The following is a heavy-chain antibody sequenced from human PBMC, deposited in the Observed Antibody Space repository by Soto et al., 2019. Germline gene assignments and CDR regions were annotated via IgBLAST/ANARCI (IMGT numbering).Heavy chain of an antibody. V-gene: IGHV4-30-2*01. J-gene: IGHJ6*02. D-gene: IGHD3-16*02. CDR2: IYHSGST. CDR3: ARVNYDYVWGSYRPYGMDV. Sequence: QLQLQESSSGLVKPSQTLSLTCAVSGGSISSGGYSWSWIRQPPGKGLEWIGYIYHSGSTYYNPSLKRRVTISVDRSKNQFSLKLSSVTAADTAVYYCARVNYDYVWGSYRPYGMDVWGQGTTVTVSS. CDR1: GGSISSGGYS.